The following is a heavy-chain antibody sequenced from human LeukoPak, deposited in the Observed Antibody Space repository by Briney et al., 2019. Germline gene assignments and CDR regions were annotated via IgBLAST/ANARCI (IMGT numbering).Heavy chain of an antibody. CDR1: GFTFSSYA. CDR2: ISYDGSNK. CDR3: ARESPIVVVVAASYYFDY. J-gene: IGHJ4*02. Sequence: HPGGSLRLSCAASGFTFSSYAMHWVRQAPGKGLEWVAVISYDGSNKYYADSVKGRFTISRDNSKNTLYLQMNSLRAEDTAVYYCARESPIVVVVAASYYFDYWGQGTLVTVSS. V-gene: IGHV3-30*04. D-gene: IGHD2-15*01.